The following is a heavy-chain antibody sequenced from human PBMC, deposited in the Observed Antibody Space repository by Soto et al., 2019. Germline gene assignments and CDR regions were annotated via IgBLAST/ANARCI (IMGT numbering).Heavy chain of an antibody. D-gene: IGHD2-21*02. V-gene: IGHV3-48*01. CDR3: ARPSCGGDCYSPVY. Sequence: EVQLVESGGGLVQPGGSLRLSCAASGFIFSHYNMHWVRQAPGKGLEWVSYISSSSNTIYYADSVKGRFTISRDNAKNSLYLQMNSLRAEDTAVYYCARPSCGGDCYSPVYWGQGTLVTVSS. J-gene: IGHJ4*02. CDR2: ISSSSNTI. CDR1: GFIFSHYN.